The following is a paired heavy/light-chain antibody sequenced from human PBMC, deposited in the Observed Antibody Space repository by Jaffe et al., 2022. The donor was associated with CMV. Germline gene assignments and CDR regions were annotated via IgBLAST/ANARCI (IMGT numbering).Heavy chain of an antibody. D-gene: IGHD6-13*01. CDR3: ASGGEAYSNTWYAWFDP. V-gene: IGHV3-74*01. CDR1: GFTFSNYW. CDR2: IKSDGSST. Sequence: EVQLVESGGGLVQPGGSLRLSCAASGFTFSNYWMHWVRQAPGKGLVWVSRIKSDGSSTSYADSVKGRFTISRDNAKNTLYLQMNSLSAEDTAMYYCASGGEAYSNTWYAWFDPWGQGTLVTVSS. J-gene: IGHJ5*02.
Light chain of an antibody. CDR2: SAS. V-gene: IGKV1-39*01. CDR1: QSVINY. J-gene: IGKJ2*01. Sequence: IQMTQSPSSLSASVGDRVTITCRASQSVINYLNWYQQKPGKGPKLLIYSASSLQSGVPSRFSGSGSGTDFTLTISSLQPEDFATYYCQQSYSSPPYTFGQGTKLEIK. CDR3: QQSYSSPPYT.